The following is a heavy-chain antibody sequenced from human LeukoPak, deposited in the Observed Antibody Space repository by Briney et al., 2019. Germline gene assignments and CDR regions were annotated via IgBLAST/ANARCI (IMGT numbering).Heavy chain of an antibody. Sequence: PGGSLRLSCAASGFTFSSNWMHWVRQAPGKGLVWVSRIKGDGSSTSYADSVKGRFTISRDNAKNSLYLQMNSLRAEDTAVYYCARELWCWEAENPWGQGTLVTVSS. D-gene: IGHD4/OR15-4a*01. CDR1: GFTFSSNW. CDR2: IKGDGSST. J-gene: IGHJ5*02. V-gene: IGHV3-74*01. CDR3: ARELWCWEAENP.